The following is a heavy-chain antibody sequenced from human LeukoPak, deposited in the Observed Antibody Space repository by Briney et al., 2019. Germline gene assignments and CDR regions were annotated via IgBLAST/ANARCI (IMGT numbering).Heavy chain of an antibody. D-gene: IGHD1-7*01. V-gene: IGHV3-23*01. Sequence: GGSLRLSCAASGFTFSSYAMSWVRQAPGKGLEWVSAISGSGGSTYYADSVKGRFTISRDNSKNTLYLQMNSLRAEDTAVYYCAKVQRITGTTVGRYYYYGMDVWGQGTTVTVSS. CDR1: GFTFSSYA. CDR2: ISGSGGST. J-gene: IGHJ6*02. CDR3: AKVQRITGTTVGRYYYYGMDV.